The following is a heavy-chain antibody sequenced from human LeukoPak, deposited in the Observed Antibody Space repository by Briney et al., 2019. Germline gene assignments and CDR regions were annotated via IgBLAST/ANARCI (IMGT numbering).Heavy chain of an antibody. CDR3: ARVGYNYGYDY. D-gene: IGHD5-18*01. CDR1: GFIFSSYW. J-gene: IGHJ4*02. Sequence: GGSLRLSCAASGFIFSSYWMHWARQAPGKGLVWVSRINPDGSSTTYADSVKGRFTISRDNAKNTLSLQMNSLRAEDTAVYYCARVGYNYGYDYWGQGTLVTVSS. V-gene: IGHV3-74*01. CDR2: INPDGSST.